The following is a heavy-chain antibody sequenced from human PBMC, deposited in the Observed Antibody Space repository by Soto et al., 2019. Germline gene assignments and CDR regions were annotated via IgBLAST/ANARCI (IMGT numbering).Heavy chain of an antibody. Sequence: QVQLVQSGAEVKKPGASVKVSCKASGYTFTSYYMHWVRQAPGQGLEWMGIINHSGGSTTYAQKFQGRVTMTRSTSTSTVYMEMTSLRSEDTAVYYCARKKTTAAFGPWGQGTLFTVSS. CDR1: GYTFTSYY. D-gene: IGHD2-2*01. CDR2: INHSGGST. CDR3: ARKKTTAAFGP. J-gene: IGHJ5*02. V-gene: IGHV1-46*01.